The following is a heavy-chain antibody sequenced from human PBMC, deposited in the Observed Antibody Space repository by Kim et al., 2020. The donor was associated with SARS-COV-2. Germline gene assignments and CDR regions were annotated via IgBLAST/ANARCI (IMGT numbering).Heavy chain of an antibody. CDR3: LLINNEISDY. CDR1: GFTFSNLW. V-gene: IGHV3-74*01. Sequence: GGSLRLSCAASGFTFSNLWMHWVRRAPGKGPVWVSGIKGDGTIAIYAGSVKGRFTISRDNIKNTVYLQMNNLRVEDTAVYYCLLINNEISDYWGRGTLVTVSS. J-gene: IGHJ4*02. D-gene: IGHD1-26*01. CDR2: IKGDGTIA.